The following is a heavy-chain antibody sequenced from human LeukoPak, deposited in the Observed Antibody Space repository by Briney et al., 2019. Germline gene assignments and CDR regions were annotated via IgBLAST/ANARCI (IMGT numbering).Heavy chain of an antibody. J-gene: IGHJ6*03. V-gene: IGHV4-59*01. CDR1: GGSISSYY. D-gene: IGHD3-3*01. Sequence: PSETLSLTCTVSGGSISSYYWSWIRQPPGKGLEWIGYIYYSGSTNYNPSLKSRVTISVDTSKNQFSLKLSSVTAADTAVYYCARDQAYYDFWSGYYDYYYMDVWGKGTTVTVSS. CDR3: ARDQAYYDFWSGYYDYYYMDV. CDR2: IYYSGST.